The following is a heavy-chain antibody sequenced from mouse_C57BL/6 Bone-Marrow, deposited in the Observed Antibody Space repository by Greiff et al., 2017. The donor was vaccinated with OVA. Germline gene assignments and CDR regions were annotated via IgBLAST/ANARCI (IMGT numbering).Heavy chain of an antibody. Sequence: EVNVVESGGGLVKPGGSLKLSCAASGFTFSDYGMHWVRQAPEKGLEWVAYISSGSSTIYYADTVKGRFTISRDNAKNTLFLQMTSLRSEDTAMYYCARPDGYGSSSWYFDVWGTGTTVTVSS. CDR2: ISSGSSTI. CDR3: ARPDGYGSSSWYFDV. D-gene: IGHD1-1*01. V-gene: IGHV5-17*01. J-gene: IGHJ1*03. CDR1: GFTFSDYG.